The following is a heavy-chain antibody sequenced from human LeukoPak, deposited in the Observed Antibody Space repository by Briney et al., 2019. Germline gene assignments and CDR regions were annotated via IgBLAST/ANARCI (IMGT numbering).Heavy chain of an antibody. Sequence: SETLSLTCAVYGGSFSGYYWSWIRQPPGKGLEWIGEINHSGSTNYNPSLKSRVTISVDTSKNQFSLKLSSVTAADTAVYYCARHGEGYCSSTSCQGDWFDPWGQGTLVTVSS. CDR3: ARHGEGYCSSTSCQGDWFDP. CDR1: GGSFSGYY. CDR2: INHSGST. V-gene: IGHV4-34*01. D-gene: IGHD2-2*01. J-gene: IGHJ5*02.